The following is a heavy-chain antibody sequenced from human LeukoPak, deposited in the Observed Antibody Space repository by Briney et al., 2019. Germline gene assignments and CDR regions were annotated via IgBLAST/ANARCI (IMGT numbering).Heavy chain of an antibody. V-gene: IGHV4-39*01. CDR3: AVLLYRHYPWFDS. Sequence: SETLSLTCTVSGASIRSNIYWGWIRQAPGKVLEWIGTIYYNGDTFYNPSLKSRATMSVDTSASQFSLKLSSVTAADTAVYYCAVLLYRHYPWFDSWGQGTLVSVSS. CDR1: GASIRSNIY. J-gene: IGHJ5*01. D-gene: IGHD3-16*02. CDR2: IYYNGDT.